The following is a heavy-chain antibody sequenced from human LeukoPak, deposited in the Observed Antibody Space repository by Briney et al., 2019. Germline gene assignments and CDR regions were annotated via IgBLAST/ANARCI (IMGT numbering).Heavy chain of an antibody. J-gene: IGHJ4*02. CDR2: IVVGSGNT. CDR1: GFTFTSSA. Sequence: SVKVSCKASGFTFTSSAMQWVRQARGQRLEWIGWIVVGSGNTNYAQKFQERVTITRDMSTSTAYMELSSLRSEDTAVYYCAAIDCSGGSCYLGGFAYWGQGTLVTVSS. D-gene: IGHD2-15*01. V-gene: IGHV1-58*02. CDR3: AAIDCSGGSCYLGGFAY.